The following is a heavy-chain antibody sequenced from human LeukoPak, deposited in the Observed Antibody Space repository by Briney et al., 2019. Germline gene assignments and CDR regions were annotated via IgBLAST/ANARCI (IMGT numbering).Heavy chain of an antibody. CDR2: ISSISSTI. CDR3: ARGSHGDYDFWSGYLYYYYMDV. J-gene: IGHJ6*03. Sequence: GGALRLSCAASGFTFSSYSMNWVRQAPGKGLEGVSYISSISSTIYYADSVKGRFTISRDNAKNSLYLHMNRLRPEDTAVYYCARGSHGDYDFWSGYLYYYYMDVWGKGTTVTVSS. V-gene: IGHV3-48*04. CDR1: GFTFSSYS. D-gene: IGHD3-3*01.